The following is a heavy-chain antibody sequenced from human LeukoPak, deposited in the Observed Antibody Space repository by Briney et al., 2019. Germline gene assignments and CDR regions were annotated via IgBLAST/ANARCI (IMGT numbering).Heavy chain of an antibody. CDR1: GYTFTSYG. Sequence: EASVKVSCKASGYTFTSYGISWVRQAPGQGLEWMGWISAYNGNTNYAQKLQGRVTMTTDTSTSTAYMELSSLRSEDTAVYYCATGHRESRRDGYNEDYWGQGTLVTVSS. V-gene: IGHV1-18*01. D-gene: IGHD5-24*01. J-gene: IGHJ4*02. CDR3: ATGHRESRRDGYNEDY. CDR2: ISAYNGNT.